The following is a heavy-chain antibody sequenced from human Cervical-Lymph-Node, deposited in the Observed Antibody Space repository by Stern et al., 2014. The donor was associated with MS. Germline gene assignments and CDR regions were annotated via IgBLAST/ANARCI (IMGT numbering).Heavy chain of an antibody. J-gene: IGHJ4*02. CDR1: GYSFTANW. Sequence: EVQLLQSGAEVKKPGESLKISCKGSGYSFTANWIAWVRQMPGQVLEWMGIIYPGDSDTRYSPSFQGQVTISADKSISTAYLQWSSLKASDTAMYYCARDYGDYAFDYWGQGTLVTVSS. CDR3: ARDYGDYAFDY. D-gene: IGHD4-17*01. CDR2: IYPGDSDT. V-gene: IGHV5-51*01.